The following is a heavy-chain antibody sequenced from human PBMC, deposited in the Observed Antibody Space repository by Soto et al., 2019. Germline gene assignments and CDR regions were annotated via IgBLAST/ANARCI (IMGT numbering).Heavy chain of an antibody. CDR2: IYSSGST. CDR3: ARYQRAPIPTIPDYFDY. D-gene: IGHD1-1*01. V-gene: IGHV4-61*01. CDR1: GGSVSSGSYY. Sequence: QVQLQESGPGLVKPSETLSLTCTVSGGSVSSGSYYWSWIRQPPVKGLEWIGYIYSSGSTNYNPSLKSRVTISVHTSKNQFSLKLSYVTAADTAVYYCARYQRAPIPTIPDYFDYWVQGTLVTVSS. J-gene: IGHJ4*02.